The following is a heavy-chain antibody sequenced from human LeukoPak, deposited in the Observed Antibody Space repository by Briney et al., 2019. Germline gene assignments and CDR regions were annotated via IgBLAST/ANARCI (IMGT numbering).Heavy chain of an antibody. CDR3: ARVMVRGAYYYMDV. D-gene: IGHD3-10*01. Sequence: SETLSLTCTFSGGSISSYYWSWIRQPPGKGLEWIGYIYYSGSTNYNPSLKSRVTISVDTSKNQFSLKLSSVTAADTAVYYCARVMVRGAYYYMDVWGKGTTVTVSS. V-gene: IGHV4-59*12. CDR1: GGSISSYY. J-gene: IGHJ6*03. CDR2: IYYSGST.